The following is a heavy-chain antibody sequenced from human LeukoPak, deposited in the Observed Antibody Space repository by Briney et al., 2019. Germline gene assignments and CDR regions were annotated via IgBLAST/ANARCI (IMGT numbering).Heavy chain of an antibody. D-gene: IGHD3-3*01. CDR1: GFTVSSNY. J-gene: IGHJ6*02. CDR3: ARGPLLRWGLGGRGMDV. V-gene: IGHV3-53*01. Sequence: GGSLRLSCAASGFTVSSNYMGWVRQAPGKGLEWVSVIYSGGSTYYADSVKGRFTISRDNSKNTLYLQMNSLRAEDAAVYYCARGPLLRWGLGGRGMDVWGQGTTVTVSS. CDR2: IYSGGST.